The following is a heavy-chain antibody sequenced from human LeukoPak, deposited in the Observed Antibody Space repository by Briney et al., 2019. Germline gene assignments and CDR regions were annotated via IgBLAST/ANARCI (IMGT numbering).Heavy chain of an antibody. J-gene: IGHJ4*02. CDR3: ARDQWEPHFDY. D-gene: IGHD1-26*01. Sequence: GASVKVSCKASGYTFTSYHMHWVRQAPGQGLEIMGIINPSGGSTTYAQKFQGRVTMTTDTSTNTGYMEVRSLRSDDTAVYYCARDQWEPHFDYWGQGTLVIVSS. V-gene: IGHV1-46*01. CDR1: GYTFTSYH. CDR2: INPSGGST.